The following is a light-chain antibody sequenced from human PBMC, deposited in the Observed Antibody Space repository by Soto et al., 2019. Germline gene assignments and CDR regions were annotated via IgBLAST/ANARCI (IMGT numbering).Light chain of an antibody. Sequence: VMTQSPDSLAVSLGERATINCKSSQSVLYSSNNKNYLAWYQQKPGKPPKLLIYWASTREFGVPDRFSGSGSGTDFTLTISSLQAEDVAVYYCQQYYNTPLTFGGGTKVEIK. CDR2: WAS. CDR3: QQYYNTPLT. CDR1: QSVLYSSNNKNY. V-gene: IGKV4-1*01. J-gene: IGKJ4*01.